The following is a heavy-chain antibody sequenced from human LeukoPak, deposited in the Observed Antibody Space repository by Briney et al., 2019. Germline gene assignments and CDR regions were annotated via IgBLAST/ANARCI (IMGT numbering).Heavy chain of an antibody. D-gene: IGHD6-19*01. Sequence: PGGSLRLSCAASGFTFSSYAMSWVRQAPGKGLEWVAVISSDGSSKNYADSMKGQFTISRDNSKNTLFLQMNNLRAEDTAVYYCARDSPRLSGWLGHFDYWGQGTLVTVSS. CDR3: ARDSPRLSGWLGHFDY. J-gene: IGHJ4*02. CDR2: ISSDGSSK. V-gene: IGHV3-30-3*01. CDR1: GFTFSSYA.